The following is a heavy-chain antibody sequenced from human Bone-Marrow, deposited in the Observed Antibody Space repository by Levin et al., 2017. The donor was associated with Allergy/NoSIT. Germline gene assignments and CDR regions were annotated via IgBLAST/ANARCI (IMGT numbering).Heavy chain of an antibody. D-gene: IGHD6-13*01. Sequence: SETLSLICDVYGGSFSGYYWSWIRQSPGKGLEWIGEINHSGSTKYNPSLNSRITISLDTSKNQFSLKLRSVTAADTALYYCARVRGIVADGFEGSYNMDVWGKGTTVTVSS. CDR2: INHSGST. J-gene: IGHJ6*03. V-gene: IGHV4-34*01. CDR1: GGSFSGYY. CDR3: ARVRGIVADGFEGSYNMDV.